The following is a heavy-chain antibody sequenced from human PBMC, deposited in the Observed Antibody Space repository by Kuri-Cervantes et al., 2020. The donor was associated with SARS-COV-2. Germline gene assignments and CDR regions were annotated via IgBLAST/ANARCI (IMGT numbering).Heavy chain of an antibody. V-gene: IGHV4-59*08. CDR1: GGSISSYY. D-gene: IGHD3-3*01. CDR2: IYYTGST. CDR3: ARHSDYSSTLLRFLDPQWGFDP. Sequence: GSLRLSCTVSGGSISSYYWSWIRQPPGKGLEWIGYIYYTGSTNYHPSPKSRVTISVDTSKKQLSLILSSVTAADTAVYYCARHSDYSSTLLRFLDPQWGFDPWGQGNRVPGAS. J-gene: IGHJ5*02.